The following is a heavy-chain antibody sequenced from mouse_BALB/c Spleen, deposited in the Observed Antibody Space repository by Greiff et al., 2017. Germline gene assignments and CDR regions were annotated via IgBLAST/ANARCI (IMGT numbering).Heavy chain of an antibody. J-gene: IGHJ2*01. CDR3: ARDGGNYDY. Sequence: EVHLVESGGGLVKPGGSLKLSCAASGFTFSSYAMSWVRQSPEKRLELVATINSNGGSTYYPDSVKGRFTISRDNAKNTLYLQMSSLKSEDTAMYYCARDGGNYDYWGQGTTLTVSS. D-gene: IGHD1-1*02. V-gene: IGHV5-6-3*01. CDR1: GFTFSSYA. CDR2: INSNGGST.